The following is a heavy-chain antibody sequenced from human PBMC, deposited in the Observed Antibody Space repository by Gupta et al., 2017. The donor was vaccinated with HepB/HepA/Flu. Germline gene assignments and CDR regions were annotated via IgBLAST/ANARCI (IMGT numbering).Heavy chain of an antibody. V-gene: IGHV3-74*01. CDR1: GFTFSVPW. CDR2: IDGDETDT. Sequence: ELQLVESGGGLVQPGGPLRISCAASGFTFSVPWMHWVRHTPGKGLEWVSRIDGDETDTRDADSGTGRFSISRDNAKNTLYLEMNSLRVEDTGVDYCARDFDWSGGVWGQGTTVTVSS. CDR3: ARDFDWSGGV. J-gene: IGHJ6*02. D-gene: IGHD3-9*01.